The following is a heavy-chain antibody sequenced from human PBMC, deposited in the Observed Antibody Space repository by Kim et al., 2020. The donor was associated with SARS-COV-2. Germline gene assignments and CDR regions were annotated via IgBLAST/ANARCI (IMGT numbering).Heavy chain of an antibody. CDR1: GYTFTSYD. Sequence: ASVKVSCKASGYTFTSYDINWVRQATGQGLEWMGWMNPNSGNTGYAQKFQGRVTMTRNTSISTAYMELSSLRSEDTAVYYCAVWLETNYYYYGMDVGGQGTTVTVS. CDR3: AVWLETNYYYYGMDV. D-gene: IGHD6-19*01. J-gene: IGHJ6*02. V-gene: IGHV1-8*01. CDR2: MNPNSGNT.